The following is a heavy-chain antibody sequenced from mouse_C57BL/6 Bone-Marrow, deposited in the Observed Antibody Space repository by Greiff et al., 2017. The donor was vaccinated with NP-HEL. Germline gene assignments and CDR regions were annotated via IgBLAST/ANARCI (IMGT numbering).Heavy chain of an antibody. Sequence: VQLQESGAELVRPGASVTLSCKASGYTFTDYEMHWVKQTPVHGLEWIGAIDPETGGTAYNQKFKGKAILTADKSSSTAYMELRSLTSEDSAVYYCIGNYFGYWGQGTTLTVSS. J-gene: IGHJ2*01. D-gene: IGHD1-1*02. CDR2: IDPETGGT. V-gene: IGHV1-15*01. CDR3: IGNYFGY. CDR1: GYTFTDYE.